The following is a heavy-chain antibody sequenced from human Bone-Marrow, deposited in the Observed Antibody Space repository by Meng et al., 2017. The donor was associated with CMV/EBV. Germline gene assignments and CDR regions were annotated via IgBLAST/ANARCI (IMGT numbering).Heavy chain of an antibody. CDR2: IYHSGYT. CDR1: GGSISTSNW. Sequence: SETLSLTCAVSGGSISTSNWWSWVRQSPEKGLEWIGEIYHSGYTNYNPSLKSRVSMSVDRSKRQFSLKLSSVTAADTAVYYCARGGVQGDFWSGYYENNWFDPWGQGTLVTVSS. J-gene: IGHJ5*02. V-gene: IGHV4-4*02. CDR3: ARGGVQGDFWSGYYENNWFDP. D-gene: IGHD3-3*01.